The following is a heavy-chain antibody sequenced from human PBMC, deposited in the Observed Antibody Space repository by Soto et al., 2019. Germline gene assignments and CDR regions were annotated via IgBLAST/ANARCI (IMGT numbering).Heavy chain of an antibody. D-gene: IGHD3-22*01. Sequence: PGESLKISCKGSGYSFAGYSITWVRQQPGKGLEWMGRIDPSDSQTYYSPSFRGHVTISATKSITTVFLQWSSLRASDTAMYYCARQIYDSDTGPNFQYYFDSWGQGTPVTVSS. CDR2: IDPSDSQT. J-gene: IGHJ4*02. CDR1: GYSFAGYS. CDR3: ARQIYDSDTGPNFQYYFDS. V-gene: IGHV5-10-1*01.